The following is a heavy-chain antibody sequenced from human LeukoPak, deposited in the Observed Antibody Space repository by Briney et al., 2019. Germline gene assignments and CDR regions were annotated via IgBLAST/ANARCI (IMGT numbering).Heavy chain of an antibody. V-gene: IGHV7-4-1*02. Sequence: ASVKVSCKASGYTFTGYYMHWVRQAPGQGLEWMGLINTNTGNPTYAQGFTGRSVFSLDTSVSTAYLQISSLKAEDTAVYYCARLNRAVSGDFDYWGQGTLVTVSS. CDR3: ARLNRAVSGDFDY. CDR1: GYTFTGYY. D-gene: IGHD6-19*01. CDR2: INTNTGNP. J-gene: IGHJ4*02.